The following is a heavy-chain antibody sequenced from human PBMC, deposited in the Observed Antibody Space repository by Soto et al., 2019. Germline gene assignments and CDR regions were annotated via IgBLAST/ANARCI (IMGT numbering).Heavy chain of an antibody. J-gene: IGHJ6*02. CDR2: IDWDDDK. Sequence: SGPTLVNPTQTLTLTCTFSGFSLSTSGMCVSWIRQPPGKALEWLALIDWDDDKYYSTSLKTRLTISKDTSKNQVVLTMTNMDPVDTATYYCARTIQYCSSTSCYHNYYYGMDVWGQGTTVTVSS. CDR3: ARTIQYCSSTSCYHNYYYGMDV. CDR1: GFSLSTSGMC. D-gene: IGHD2-2*01. V-gene: IGHV2-70*01.